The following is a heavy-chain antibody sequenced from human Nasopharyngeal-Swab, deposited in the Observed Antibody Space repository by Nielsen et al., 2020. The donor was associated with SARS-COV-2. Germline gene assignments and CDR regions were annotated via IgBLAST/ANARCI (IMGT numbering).Heavy chain of an antibody. CDR3: ATLSSSWYEYYFDY. CDR2: IYYGGSP. Sequence: SETLSLTFTVSGGPFSSSTYYWAWIRQPPGKGLEWIGGIYYGGSPYYNPSLNGRVTISVDTSKNQFSLKLSSVTAADTAVYYCATLSSSWYEYYFDYWGQGTLVTVSS. J-gene: IGHJ4*02. V-gene: IGHV4-39*01. CDR1: GGPFSSSTYY. D-gene: IGHD6-13*01.